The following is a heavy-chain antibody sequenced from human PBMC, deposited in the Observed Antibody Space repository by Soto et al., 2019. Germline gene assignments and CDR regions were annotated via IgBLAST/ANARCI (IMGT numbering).Heavy chain of an antibody. V-gene: IGHV3-30-3*01. Sequence: PGESLKISCAASGFTFSSYAMHWVRQPPGKGLEWVAVISYDGSNKYYADSVKGRFTISRDNSKNTLYLQMNSLRAEDTAVYYCARDMGSVDIVYYYYGMDVWGQGTTVTVSS. CDR2: ISYDGSNK. CDR3: ARDMGSVDIVYYYYGMDV. CDR1: GFTFSSYA. D-gene: IGHD5-12*01. J-gene: IGHJ6*02.